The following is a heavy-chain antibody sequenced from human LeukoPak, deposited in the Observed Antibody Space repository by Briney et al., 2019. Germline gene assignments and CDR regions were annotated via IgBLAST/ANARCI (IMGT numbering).Heavy chain of an antibody. CDR3: AKDSGSARAFDI. Sequence: PGGSLRLSCAASGFTFSSYAMNWVRQAPGKGLEWVSAISGSGGSTYYADSVKGRFTISRDNSKNSLYLQMNSLRTEDTALYYCAKDSGSARAFDIWGQGTMVTVSS. V-gene: IGHV3-23*01. CDR1: GFTFSSYA. CDR2: ISGSGGST. D-gene: IGHD5-12*01. J-gene: IGHJ3*02.